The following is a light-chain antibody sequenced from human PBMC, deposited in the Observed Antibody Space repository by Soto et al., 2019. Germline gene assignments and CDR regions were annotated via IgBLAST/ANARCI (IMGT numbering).Light chain of an antibody. V-gene: IGLV2-14*03. Sequence: QSVLTQPASVSGSPGQSITISCSGTSSDIGSYDHVAWYQQFPGKSPKLIIYAVSDRPSGVSDRFSGSKSGISASLTISGLQTEGEADYYCISYTDRQSYLFGTGTKVTVL. J-gene: IGLJ1*01. CDR2: AVS. CDR1: SSDIGSYDH. CDR3: ISYTDRQSYL.